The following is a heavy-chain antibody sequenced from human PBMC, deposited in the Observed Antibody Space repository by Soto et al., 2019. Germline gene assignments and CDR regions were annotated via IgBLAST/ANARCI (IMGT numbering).Heavy chain of an antibody. CDR2: IIPMFGTT. CDR3: ARDLDPWYGGNSLSLDY. J-gene: IGHJ4*02. D-gene: IGHD2-21*02. Sequence: QVQLVQSGAEVKKPGSSVKVSCKASGGTFSTYGINWVRQAPAQGLEWMGGIIPMFGTTNYAQKFQGRVTITADESTSTAYMELSSLRSEDTAVYYCARDLDPWYGGNSLSLDYWGQGTLVTVSS. V-gene: IGHV1-69*12. CDR1: GGTFSTYG.